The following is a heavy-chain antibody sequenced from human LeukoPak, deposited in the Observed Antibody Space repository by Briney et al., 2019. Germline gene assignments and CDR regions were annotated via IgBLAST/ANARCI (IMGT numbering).Heavy chain of an antibody. Sequence: SETLSLTCTVSGGSISSYYWSWIRQPPGKGLEWIGYIYYSGSTNYNPSLKSRVTISVDTSKNQFSLKLSSVAAADTAVYYCARQLTYYDILTGYSPYYFDYWGQGTLVTVSS. D-gene: IGHD3-9*01. J-gene: IGHJ4*02. CDR3: ARQLTYYDILTGYSPYYFDY. CDR1: GGSISSYY. V-gene: IGHV4-59*08. CDR2: IYYSGST.